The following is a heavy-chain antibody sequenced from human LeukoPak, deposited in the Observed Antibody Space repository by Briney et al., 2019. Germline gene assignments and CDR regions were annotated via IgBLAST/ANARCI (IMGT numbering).Heavy chain of an antibody. CDR2: INPNSGGT. J-gene: IGHJ4*02. V-gene: IGHV1-2*02. CDR3: ARGGYYGSGRRIDY. Sequence: ASVKVSCKASGYTFTGYYMHWVRQAPGQGLEWMGWINPNSGGTNYAPKFQGRVTMTRDTYISTAYMELGRLRSYDTAVYYCARGGYYGSGRRIDYWGQGTLVTVSS. CDR1: GYTFTGYY. D-gene: IGHD3-10*01.